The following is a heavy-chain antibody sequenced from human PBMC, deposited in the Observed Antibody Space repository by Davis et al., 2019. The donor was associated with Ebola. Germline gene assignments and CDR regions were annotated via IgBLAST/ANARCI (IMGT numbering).Heavy chain of an antibody. CDR3: ARLSGLGTTVDF. J-gene: IGHJ4*02. Sequence: PSETLSLTCGVYGGFFSGQYWTWIRQSPGKGLEWIGEISHSGRTNYNPSLKSRVTISVETSTKQFSLRLISVTAADTAVYYCARLSGLGTTVDFWGQGTLVTVSS. CDR1: GGFFSGQY. CDR2: ISHSGRT. V-gene: IGHV4-34*01. D-gene: IGHD1-7*01.